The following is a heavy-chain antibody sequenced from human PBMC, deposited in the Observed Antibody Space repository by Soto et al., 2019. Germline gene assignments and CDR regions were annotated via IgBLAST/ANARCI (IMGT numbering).Heavy chain of an antibody. D-gene: IGHD3-22*01. Sequence: SVKVSCKASGGTFSSYAISWVRQAPGQGLEWMGGIIPIFGTANYAQKFQGRVTITADESTSTAYMELSSLRSEDTAVYYCARHYYDSSGYPPGAFDIWGQGTIVTVSS. CDR3: ARHYYDSSGYPPGAFDI. CDR1: GGTFSSYA. J-gene: IGHJ3*02. CDR2: IIPIFGTA. V-gene: IGHV1-69*13.